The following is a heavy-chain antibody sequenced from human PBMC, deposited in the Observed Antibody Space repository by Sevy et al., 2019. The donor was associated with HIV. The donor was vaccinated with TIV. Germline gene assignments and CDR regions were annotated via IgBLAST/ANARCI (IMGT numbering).Heavy chain of an antibody. J-gene: IGHJ4*01. CDR1: GFAFSTYG. V-gene: IGHV3-33*01. CDR3: ARERRSSGIDY. CDR2: IWSEGINK. D-gene: IGHD6-6*01. Sequence: GRSLRLSCTASGFAFSTYGMHWVRQAPGKGLEWVAIIWSEGINKEYAEPVKGRFTISRDNSKNTLYLQMNSLRVDDTAVYYCARERRSSGIDYWGQGTLVTVSS.